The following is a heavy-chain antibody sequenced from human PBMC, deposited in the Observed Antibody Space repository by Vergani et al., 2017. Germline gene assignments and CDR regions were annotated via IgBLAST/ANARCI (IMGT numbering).Heavy chain of an antibody. CDR2: IYHSGST. J-gene: IGHJ3*02. D-gene: IGHD2/OR15-2a*01. V-gene: IGHV4-4*02. CDR3: ARDSLEREYAFDI. Sequence: QVQLQESGPGLVKPSGTLSLTCAVSGGSISSNNWWSWVRQPPGKGLEWIGQIYHSGSTNYNPSLKSRVTISVDRSKNHFSLKLSSVTAADTAVYYCARDSLEREYAFDIWGQGTMVTVSS. CDR1: GGSISSNNW.